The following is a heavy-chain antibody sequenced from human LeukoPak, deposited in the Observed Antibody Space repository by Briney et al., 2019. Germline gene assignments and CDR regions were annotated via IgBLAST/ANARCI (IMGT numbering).Heavy chain of an antibody. CDR3: ARHGRGAHTDALDI. CDR2: IWFDGTKK. V-gene: IGHV3-33*08. Sequence: PGRSLRLSCAASGFTFTHHPMHWVRQAPGKGLEWVAHIWFDGTKKYYVDSVRGRFTISRDNSKNTLYLQMSSLRAEDTAVYYCARHGRGAHTDALDIWGQGTMVTISS. D-gene: IGHD3-10*01. J-gene: IGHJ3*02. CDR1: GFTFTHHP.